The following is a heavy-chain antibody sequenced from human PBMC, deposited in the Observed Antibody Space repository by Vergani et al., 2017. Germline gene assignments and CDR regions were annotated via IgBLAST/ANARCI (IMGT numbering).Heavy chain of an antibody. Sequence: EVQLLESGGGLVQPGGSLRLSCAASGFTFSSYAMSWVRQAPGTGLEWVSAISGSGGSTYDADSVKGRVTISRDNSKNTLYLQMNSLRAEDTAVYYCAKVSILLHGPVFDYWGQGTLVTVSS. D-gene: IGHD3-22*01. CDR3: AKVSILLHGPVFDY. V-gene: IGHV3-23*01. J-gene: IGHJ4*02. CDR1: GFTFSSYA. CDR2: ISGSGGST.